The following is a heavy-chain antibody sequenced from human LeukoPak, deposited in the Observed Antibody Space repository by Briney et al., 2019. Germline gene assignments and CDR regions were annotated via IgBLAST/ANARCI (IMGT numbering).Heavy chain of an antibody. CDR2: GGSAGGT. CDR1: GFTFTNYA. CDR3: ASRTWVGAGYYAFDI. Sequence: PGGSLRLSCAASGFTFTNYAVSWVRQAPGKGLEWVSAGGSAGGTYYADPVKGRFTISRDNSGKTLSLQMNSLRVEDTAVYYCASRTWVGAGYYAFDIRGQGAMVTVSS. D-gene: IGHD1-26*01. V-gene: IGHV3-23*01. J-gene: IGHJ3*02.